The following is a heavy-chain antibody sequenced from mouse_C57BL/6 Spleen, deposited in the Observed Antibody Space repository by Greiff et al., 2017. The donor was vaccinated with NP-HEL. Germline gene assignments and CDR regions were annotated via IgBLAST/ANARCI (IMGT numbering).Heavy chain of an antibody. Sequence: EVQLVESGGGLVKPGGSLKLSCAASGFTFSSYAMSWVRQTPEKRLEWVATISDGGSYTYYPDNVKGRFTISRDNAKNNLYLQMSHLKSEDTAMYYCARDKNNYSNYDWFAYWGQGTLVTVSA. V-gene: IGHV5-4*01. CDR3: ARDKNNYSNYDWFAY. D-gene: IGHD2-5*01. CDR2: ISDGGSYT. J-gene: IGHJ3*01. CDR1: GFTFSSYA.